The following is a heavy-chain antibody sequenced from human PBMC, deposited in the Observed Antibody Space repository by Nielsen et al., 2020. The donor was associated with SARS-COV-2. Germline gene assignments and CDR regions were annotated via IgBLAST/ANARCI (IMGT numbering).Heavy chain of an antibody. Sequence: GESLKISCAASGFTFTSYAMSWVRQAPGKGLEWVSAIGGSGGSTWYADSVKGRFTISRDNSKNTLFLQLNGLRAEDTAVYYCAKEPTLSSSFYFDYWGQGTLVTVSS. CDR2: IGGSGGST. D-gene: IGHD6-13*01. J-gene: IGHJ4*02. CDR3: AKEPTLSSSFYFDY. CDR1: GFTFTSYA. V-gene: IGHV3-23*01.